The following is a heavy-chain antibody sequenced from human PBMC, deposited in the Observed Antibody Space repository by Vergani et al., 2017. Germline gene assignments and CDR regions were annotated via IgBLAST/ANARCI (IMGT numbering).Heavy chain of an antibody. CDR3: ARVQRAFDI. CDR2: IYHSGST. V-gene: IGHV4-4*02. J-gene: IGHJ3*02. Sequence: QVQLQESGPGLVKPSGTLSLTCAVSGGSISSSNWWSWVRQPPGKGLEWIGDIYHSGSTHYNPSLKSRVTISVDTSKNQFSLKLSFVTAADTAVYYCARVQRAFDIWGQGTMVTVSS. CDR1: GGSISSSNW.